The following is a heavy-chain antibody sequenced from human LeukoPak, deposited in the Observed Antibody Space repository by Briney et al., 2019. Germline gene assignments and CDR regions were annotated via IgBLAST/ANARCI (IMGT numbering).Heavy chain of an antibody. CDR3: ARASSGYYLRAFDI. D-gene: IGHD3-22*01. CDR1: GGSISSGGYS. Sequence: SQTLSLTCAVSGGSISSGGYSWSWIRQPPGKSLEWIGYIYHSGSTYYNPSLKSRVTISVGRSKNQFSLKLSSVTAADTAVYYCARASSGYYLRAFDIWGQGTMVTVSS. CDR2: IYHSGST. J-gene: IGHJ3*02. V-gene: IGHV4-30-2*01.